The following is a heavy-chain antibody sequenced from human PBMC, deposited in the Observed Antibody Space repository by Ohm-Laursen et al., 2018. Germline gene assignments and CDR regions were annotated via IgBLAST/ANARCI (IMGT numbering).Heavy chain of an antibody. CDR2: INHSGST. Sequence: SDTLSLTCAVYGGSFSGYYWSWIRQPPGKGLEWIGEINHSGSTNYNPSLKSRVTISVDTSKNQFSLKLSSVTAADTAVYYCARGVGWEPPDYWGQGTLVTVSS. D-gene: IGHD1-26*01. CDR1: GGSFSGYY. V-gene: IGHV4-34*01. CDR3: ARGVGWEPPDY. J-gene: IGHJ4*02.